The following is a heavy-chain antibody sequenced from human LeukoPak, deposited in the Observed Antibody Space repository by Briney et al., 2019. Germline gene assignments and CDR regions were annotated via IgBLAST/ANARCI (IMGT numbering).Heavy chain of an antibody. J-gene: IGHJ1*01. CDR2: MNQDGSDK. CDR1: GFTLSSYW. CDR3: ARESTEERPGY. V-gene: IGHV3-7*01. Sequence: GGSLRLSCAASGFTLSSYWMSWVRQAPGKGLEWVANMNQDGSDKNYVDSVKGRFTISRDNAKNSLYLQMNSLRAEDTGVYYCARESTEERPGYWGQGTPVTVSS. D-gene: IGHD4-17*01.